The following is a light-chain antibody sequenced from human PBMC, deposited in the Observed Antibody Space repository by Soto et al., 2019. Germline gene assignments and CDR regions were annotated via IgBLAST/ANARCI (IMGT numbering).Light chain of an antibody. CDR1: SSDVGGYNY. Sequence: QSVLAQPPSASGSPGQSVTISCTGTSSDVGGYNYVSWYQQHLGKAPKLMIYEVSKRPSGVPDRFSGSKSGNTASLTVSGLQAEDEADYYCSSYAGSNNFGVFGTGTKGTVL. CDR3: SSYAGSNNFGV. CDR2: EVS. J-gene: IGLJ1*01. V-gene: IGLV2-8*01.